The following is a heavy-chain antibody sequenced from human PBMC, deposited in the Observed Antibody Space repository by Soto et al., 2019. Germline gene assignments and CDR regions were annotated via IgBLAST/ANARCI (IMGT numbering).Heavy chain of an antibody. Sequence: GESLKISCRTSGYKFTSSWIAWVRQMPGKGLEWMGIIFPSDSDTRYSPSFQGQVTISADRSTSTAFLQWASLKASDTAVYFCARKDKSGYFNWFDPWGQGTLVTVS. CDR2: IFPSDSDT. V-gene: IGHV5-51*01. CDR3: ARKDKSGYFNWFDP. CDR1: GYKFTSSW. J-gene: IGHJ5*02. D-gene: IGHD3-22*01.